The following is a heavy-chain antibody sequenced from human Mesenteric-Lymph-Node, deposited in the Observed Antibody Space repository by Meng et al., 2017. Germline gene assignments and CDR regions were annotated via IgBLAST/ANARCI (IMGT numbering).Heavy chain of an antibody. Sequence: GESLKISCAASGFTVSSNYMSWVRQAPGKGLEWVSVIYSGGSTYYADSVKGRFTISRDNSKNTLYLQMNSLRAEDTAVYYCARVWSIAAAGSRYNWFDPWGQGTLVTVSS. D-gene: IGHD6-13*01. V-gene: IGHV3-53*01. CDR1: GFTVSSNY. J-gene: IGHJ5*02. CDR3: ARVWSIAAAGSRYNWFDP. CDR2: IYSGGST.